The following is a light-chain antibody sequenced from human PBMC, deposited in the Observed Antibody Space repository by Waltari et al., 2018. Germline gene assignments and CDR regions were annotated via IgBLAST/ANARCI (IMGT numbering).Light chain of an antibody. CDR3: QQHDNSLWT. Sequence: EIVLTQSPATLSLSPGERATLSCRASQSVNNYLDLYQQKPGQAPRLLIYAASNRAAGIPARFSGSGSGTDFTLTISSLEPEDFAVYFCQQHDNSLWTFGQGTKVEVK. CDR1: QSVNNY. J-gene: IGKJ1*01. CDR2: AAS. V-gene: IGKV3-11*01.